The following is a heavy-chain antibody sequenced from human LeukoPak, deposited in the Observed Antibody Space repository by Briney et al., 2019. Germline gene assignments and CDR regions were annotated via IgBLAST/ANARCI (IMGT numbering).Heavy chain of an antibody. CDR2: ISYDGSNK. Sequence: YPGGSLRLSCAASGFTFSSYAMHWVRQAPGKGLEWVAVISYDGSNKYYADSVKGRFTISRDNSKNTLYLQMNSLRAEDTAVYYCARDLHETYYDYVWGSLDYWGQGTLVTVSS. CDR3: ARDLHETYYDYVWGSLDY. CDR1: GFTFSSYA. D-gene: IGHD3-16*01. J-gene: IGHJ4*02. V-gene: IGHV3-30*04.